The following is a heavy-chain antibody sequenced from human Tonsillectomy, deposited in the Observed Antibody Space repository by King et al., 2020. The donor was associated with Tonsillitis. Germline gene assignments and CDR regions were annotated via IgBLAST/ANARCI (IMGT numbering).Heavy chain of an antibody. D-gene: IGHD5-18*01. Sequence: VQLVPSGAEVKKPGSSVKVSCKASGATFSSYTISWVRQAPGQGLEWMGGIIPILSTANYPQKFQGRVTITADESTSTAYMELGSLRSEDTAVYYCASHMPTMQYNYGYYFFDYWGQGTLVTVSS. V-gene: IGHV1-69*01. CDR2: IIPILSTA. CDR1: GATFSSYT. CDR3: ASHMPTMQYNYGYYFFDY. J-gene: IGHJ4*02.